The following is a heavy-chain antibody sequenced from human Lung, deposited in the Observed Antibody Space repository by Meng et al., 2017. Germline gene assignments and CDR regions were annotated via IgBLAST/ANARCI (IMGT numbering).Heavy chain of an antibody. J-gene: IGHJ5*02. D-gene: IGHD6-19*01. CDR3: VRSSAWVRTGFDP. Sequence: QLEESGPGLVKPSEDLSLTCSVSGGSIRTSGYYWGWIRQPPGKGLEWIGSIGHSGFTYYTPSLKSRVAVSLDTSKSQFSLMLTSVTAADTAVYYCVRSSAWVRTGFDPWGQGTLVTVSS. V-gene: IGHV4-39*01. CDR2: IGHSGFT. CDR1: GGSIRTSGYY.